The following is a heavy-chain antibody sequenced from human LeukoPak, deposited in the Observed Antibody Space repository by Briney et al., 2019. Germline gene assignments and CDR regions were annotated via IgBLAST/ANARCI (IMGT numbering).Heavy chain of an antibody. CDR1: GGSVSSGSHY. D-gene: IGHD4-17*01. Sequence: SETLSLTCSVSGGSVSSGSHYWSWIRQPPGKGLEWIGYISYSGSTNYNPSLKSRVTISVDTSKNQFSLKLSSVTAADTAVYYCVRDKYGDYVRAFDIWGQGTMVTVSS. CDR3: VRDKYGDYVRAFDI. V-gene: IGHV4-61*01. J-gene: IGHJ3*02. CDR2: ISYSGST.